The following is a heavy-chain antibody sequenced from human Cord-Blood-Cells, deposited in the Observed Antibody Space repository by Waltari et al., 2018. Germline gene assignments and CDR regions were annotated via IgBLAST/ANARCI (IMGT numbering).Heavy chain of an antibody. CDR2: ISYDGSNK. D-gene: IGHD6-13*01. CDR1: GFTFSSYA. J-gene: IGHJ4*02. V-gene: IGHV3-30-3*01. Sequence: QVQLVESGGGVVQPGGSLRLSCAASGFTFSSYAMHWVRQAPGKGLEWVAVISYDGSNKYYADSVKGRFTISRDNSKNTLYLQMNSLRAEDTAVYYCAAAAGTNPFDYWGQGTLVTVSS. CDR3: AAAAGTNPFDY.